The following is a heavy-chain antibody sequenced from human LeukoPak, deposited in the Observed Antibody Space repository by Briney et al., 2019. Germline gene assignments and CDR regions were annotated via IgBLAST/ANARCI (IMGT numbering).Heavy chain of an antibody. D-gene: IGHD5-24*01. V-gene: IGHV4-59*08. J-gene: IGHJ4*02. CDR3: ARLRRWLQSNYFDY. Sequence: PSETLSLTCTVSGRSISSYYWSWIRQPPGKGLEWIGYIYYSGSTDYNPSLKGRVTISVDTSKNQFSLKLSSVTAADTAVYYCARLRRWLQSNYFDYWGQGTLVSVSS. CDR2: IYYSGST. CDR1: GRSISSYY.